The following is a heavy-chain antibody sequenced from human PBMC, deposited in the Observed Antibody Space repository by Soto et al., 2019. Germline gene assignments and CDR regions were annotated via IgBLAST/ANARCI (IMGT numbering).Heavy chain of an antibody. V-gene: IGHV3-48*02. CDR1: GFTFSSYS. CDR2: ISSSSSTI. D-gene: IGHD3-16*01. Sequence: PGGSLRLSCAASGFTFSSYSMNWVRQAPGKGLEWVSYISSSSSTIYYADSVKGRITISRDNAKNSLYLQMNSLRDEDMAVYYCATPLGDPFSFDYWGQGTLVTVSS. CDR3: ATPLGDPFSFDY. J-gene: IGHJ4*02.